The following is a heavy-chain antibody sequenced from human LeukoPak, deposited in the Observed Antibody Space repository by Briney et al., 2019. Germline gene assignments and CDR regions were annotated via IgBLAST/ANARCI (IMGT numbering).Heavy chain of an antibody. J-gene: IGHJ4*02. Sequence: GGSLRLSRAASGFTFSSYAMSWVRQAPGKGLEWVSAFSGSGGNTYYADSVKGRFTIPRDNAKNSLYLQMNSLRAEDTAVHYCAGDWGFPSDYWGQGTLVTVSS. CDR1: GFTFSSYA. CDR2: FSGSGGNT. CDR3: AGDWGFPSDY. V-gene: IGHV3-23*01. D-gene: IGHD3/OR15-3a*01.